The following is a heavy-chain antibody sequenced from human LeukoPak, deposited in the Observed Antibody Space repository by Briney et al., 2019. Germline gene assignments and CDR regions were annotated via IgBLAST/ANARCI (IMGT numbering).Heavy chain of an antibody. D-gene: IGHD3-3*01. V-gene: IGHV3-21*01. J-gene: IGHJ5*02. CDR1: GFTFSSYS. CDR3: ARDSLQYYDFWSALGPQNWFDP. Sequence: PGGSLRLSRAASGFTFSSYSMNWVRQAPGKGLEWVSSISSSSSYIYYADSVKGRFTISRDNAKNSLYLQMNSLRAEDTAVYYCARDSLQYYDFWSALGPQNWFDPWGQGTLVTVSS. CDR2: ISSSSSYI.